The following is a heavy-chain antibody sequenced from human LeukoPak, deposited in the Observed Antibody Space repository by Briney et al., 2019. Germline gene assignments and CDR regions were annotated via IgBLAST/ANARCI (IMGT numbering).Heavy chain of an antibody. Sequence: GGSLRLSCAASGFTFSSYGMHWVRQSPGKGLEWVTFIRSDGSNKYYADSVKGRFTISRDNSKNRLYLEMSSLRDEDTAVYYCATGGGTNGELVDYWGQGTLVTVSS. D-gene: IGHD3-10*01. V-gene: IGHV3-30*02. CDR3: ATGGGTNGELVDY. CDR2: IRSDGSNK. J-gene: IGHJ4*02. CDR1: GFTFSSYG.